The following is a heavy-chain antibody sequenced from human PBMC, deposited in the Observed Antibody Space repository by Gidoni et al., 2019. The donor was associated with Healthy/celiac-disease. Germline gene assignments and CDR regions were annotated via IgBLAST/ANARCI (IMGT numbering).Heavy chain of an antibody. CDR3: TREKNYGPLRALTGDYFDY. CDR2: IRSKAYGGTT. J-gene: IGHJ4*02. V-gene: IGHV3-49*05. CDR1: GFTFGDYA. D-gene: IGHD4-17*01. Sequence: EVQLVESGGGLVKPGRSLRLSCTASGFTFGDYAMSWFRQAPGKGLEWVGFIRSKAYGGTTENAASEKGRFTISRDDSKSIAYLQMNSLKTEDTAVYYCTREKNYGPLRALTGDYFDYWGQGTLVTVSS.